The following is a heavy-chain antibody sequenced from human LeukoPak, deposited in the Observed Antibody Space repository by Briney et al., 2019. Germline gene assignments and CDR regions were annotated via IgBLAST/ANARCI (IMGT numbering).Heavy chain of an antibody. CDR2: IYASGST. CDR1: GGSISSGSYH. Sequence: SETLSLTCTVSGGSISSGSYHWSWIRQPAGKGLEWIGRIYASGSTNYNPSLKSRVTISVDTSKNQFSLKLRSVTATDTAVYYCARHLSREDCGDYVDYWGQGTLVSVSS. V-gene: IGHV4-61*02. J-gene: IGHJ4*02. CDR3: ARHLSREDCGDYVDY. D-gene: IGHD4-17*01.